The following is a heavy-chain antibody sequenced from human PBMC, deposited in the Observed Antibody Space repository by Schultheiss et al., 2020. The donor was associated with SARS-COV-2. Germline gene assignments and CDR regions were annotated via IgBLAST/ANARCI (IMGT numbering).Heavy chain of an antibody. CDR2: IYYSGST. D-gene: IGHD3-3*01. Sequence: SETLSLTCTVSGGSVSSGSYYWSWIRQPPGKGLEWIGYIYYSGSTNYNPSLKSRVTMSVDRSKNQFSLKLSSVTAADTAVYYCARDLEVWSGYPNWFDPWGQGTLVTVSS. J-gene: IGHJ5*02. CDR1: GGSVSSGSYY. CDR3: ARDLEVWSGYPNWFDP. V-gene: IGHV4-61*01.